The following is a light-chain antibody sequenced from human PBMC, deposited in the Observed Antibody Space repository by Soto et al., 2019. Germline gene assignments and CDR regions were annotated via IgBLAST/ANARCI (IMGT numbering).Light chain of an antibody. V-gene: IGKV3-15*01. J-gene: IGKJ2*01. CDR3: QQFNNWPHT. CDR2: VAS. CDR1: QSVNQK. Sequence: EIVLTQSPATLSVSPGERATLSCRASQSVNQKLGWYQQKPGQAPRLLIYVASYRATGIPARFSGSGSGTEYTLTISNLQAEYFAVYYCQQFNNWPHTFGQGTRLETK.